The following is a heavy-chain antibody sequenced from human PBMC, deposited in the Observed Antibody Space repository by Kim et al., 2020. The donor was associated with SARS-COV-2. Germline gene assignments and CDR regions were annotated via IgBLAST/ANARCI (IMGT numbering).Heavy chain of an antibody. Sequence: SETLSLTCTVSGGSISSSSYYWGWIRQPPGKGLEWIGSIYYSGSTYYNPSLKSRVTISVDTSKNQFSLKLSSVTAAGTAVYYCANGNSSGWAAYSYYYYGMDVWGQGTPVTVSS. CDR1: GGSISSSSYY. CDR2: IYYSGST. D-gene: IGHD6-19*01. V-gene: IGHV4-39*01. CDR3: ANGNSSGWAAYSYYYYGMDV. J-gene: IGHJ6*02.